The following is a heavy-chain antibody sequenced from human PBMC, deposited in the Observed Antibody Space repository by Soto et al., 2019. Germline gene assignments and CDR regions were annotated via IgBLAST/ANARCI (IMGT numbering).Heavy chain of an antibody. V-gene: IGHV4-4*02. CDR1: GASIRGSKW. Sequence: SETLSLTCAVSGASIRGSKWWSWVRQPPGKGLEWIGDIYHSGTTNYNPSLKSRVTMSVDKSKNQFSLNLTSVTAADTAVYYCARDKANVGGYNQFDPWGPGTLVTSPQ. D-gene: IGHD3-16*01. CDR3: ARDKANVGGYNQFDP. CDR2: IYHSGTT. J-gene: IGHJ5*02.